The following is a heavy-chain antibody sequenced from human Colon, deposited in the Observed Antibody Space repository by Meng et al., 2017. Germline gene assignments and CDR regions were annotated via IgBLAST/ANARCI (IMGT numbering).Heavy chain of an antibody. V-gene: IGHV4-4*02. Sequence: VRVRESCTGLGKPSGTLSLTCAVSGDSLGSGNGWTGVRQPPGKGLEWIGEIYPSGRTSSNPSLQGRVTILLDKSTNQFSLELNSVTAADTAICFCARKRTSPGTLGFDYWGQGTLVTVSS. CDR2: IYPSGRT. J-gene: IGHJ4*02. CDR1: GDSLGSGNG. D-gene: IGHD6-13*01. CDR3: ARKRTSPGTLGFDY.